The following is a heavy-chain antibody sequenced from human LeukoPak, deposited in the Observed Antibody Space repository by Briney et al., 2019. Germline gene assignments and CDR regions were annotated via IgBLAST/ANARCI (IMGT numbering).Heavy chain of an antibody. V-gene: IGHV3-23*01. D-gene: IGHD6-13*01. Sequence: PGGSLRLSCAASGFTFSSYVMSWVRQAPGEGLEWVSAVIGSYTYYADSVKGRFTISRDNSKNTLFLEMNSLRAGDTAVYYRAKGSSSSRPYYFDSWGLGTLVIVSS. CDR2: VIGSYT. CDR1: GFTFSSYV. CDR3: AKGSSSSRPYYFDS. J-gene: IGHJ4*02.